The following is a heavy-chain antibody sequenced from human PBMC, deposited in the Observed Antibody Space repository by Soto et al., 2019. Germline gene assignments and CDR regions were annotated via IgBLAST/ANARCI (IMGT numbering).Heavy chain of an antibody. CDR1: GYTFTGYY. CDR2: INPNSGGT. D-gene: IGHD3-10*01. CDR3: ARLGTMVRGVINNWFDP. J-gene: IGHJ5*02. Sequence: ASVKVSCKASGYTFTGYYMHWVRQAPGQGLEWMGWINPNSGGTNYAQKFQGRVTMTRDTSISTAYMELSRLRSDDTAVYYCARLGTMVRGVINNWFDPWGQGTLGTV. V-gene: IGHV1-2*02.